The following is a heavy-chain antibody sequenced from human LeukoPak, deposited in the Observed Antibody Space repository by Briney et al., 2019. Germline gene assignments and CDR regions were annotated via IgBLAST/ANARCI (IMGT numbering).Heavy chain of an antibody. Sequence: GSSVKVSCKASGGTFSSYAISWVRQAPGQGLEWMGGIIPIFGTANYAQKFQGRVTITADKSTSTAYMELSSLRSEDTAVYYCARGYCSGGSCYASGFDPWGQGTLVTVSS. CDR3: ARGYCSGGSCYASGFDP. CDR1: GGTFSSYA. J-gene: IGHJ5*02. V-gene: IGHV1-69*06. CDR2: IIPIFGTA. D-gene: IGHD2-15*01.